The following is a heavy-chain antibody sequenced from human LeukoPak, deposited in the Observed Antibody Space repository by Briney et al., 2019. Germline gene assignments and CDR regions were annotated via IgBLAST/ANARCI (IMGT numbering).Heavy chain of an antibody. CDR1: SGSITNANYY. CDR2: IYHSGTT. CDR3: ARVASGYDVFDI. V-gene: IGHV4-39*07. Sequence: SETLSLTCTVSSGSITNANYYWGWIRQPPGKGLEWIGTIYHSGTTYYNSSLKSRVTISVYTSKNQFSLKLSSVTAAGTAVFYCARVASGYDVFDIWGQGTMVTVSS. D-gene: IGHD3-3*01. J-gene: IGHJ3*02.